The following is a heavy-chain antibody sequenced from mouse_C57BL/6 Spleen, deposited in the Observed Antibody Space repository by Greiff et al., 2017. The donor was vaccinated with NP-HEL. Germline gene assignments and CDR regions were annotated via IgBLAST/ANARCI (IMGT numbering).Heavy chain of an antibody. CDR1: GYTFTSYW. CDR3: ARIKKIVATYFDD. J-gene: IGHJ2*01. CDR2: TNPTNGRT. D-gene: IGHD1-1*01. V-gene: IGHV1S81*02. Sequence: SGAELVKAGASVKMSCKASGYTFTSYWMHWVKQRLGQGLEWFAETNPTNGRTYYNEKFKSKDTLTVDKSSSTAYMLLSGPTFEDSAVYYWARIKKIVATYFDDWGQGTTLTVSS.